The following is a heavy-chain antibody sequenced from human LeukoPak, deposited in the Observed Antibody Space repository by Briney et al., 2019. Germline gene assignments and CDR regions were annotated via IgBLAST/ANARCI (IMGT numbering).Heavy chain of an antibody. CDR2: ISRSGAYI. V-gene: IGHV3-21*01. CDR3: ASPSSYGDYYFGY. D-gene: IGHD4-17*01. Sequence: GGSLRLTCAASGFSFSAYGMNWVRQAPGKGLEWVSCISRSGAYIYYADSVKGRFTISRDNAKNSVYLQMNSLRAENTAIYYCASPSSYGDYYFGYWGQGTLVTVSS. CDR1: GFSFSAYG. J-gene: IGHJ4*02.